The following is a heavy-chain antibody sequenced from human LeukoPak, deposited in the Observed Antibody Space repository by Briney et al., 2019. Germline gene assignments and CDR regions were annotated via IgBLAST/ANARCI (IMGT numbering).Heavy chain of an antibody. Sequence: ASVKVSCKASGYSFTSYDIDWVRQAAGQGREGMGWMNPTSGNTVYPQKFQGRVSMTRDTSITTAYMELFSLKPEDTALYFCAREIRGYYYLDVWGTGTTVTVSS. V-gene: IGHV1-8*01. CDR1: GYSFTSYD. CDR2: MNPTSGNT. CDR3: AREIRGYYYLDV. J-gene: IGHJ6*03.